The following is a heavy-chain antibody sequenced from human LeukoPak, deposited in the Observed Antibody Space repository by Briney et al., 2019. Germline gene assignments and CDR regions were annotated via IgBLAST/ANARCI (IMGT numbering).Heavy chain of an antibody. D-gene: IGHD6-19*01. CDR2: IDYTGST. CDR3: ARWGSGWYGII. J-gene: IGHJ4*02. V-gene: IGHV4-39*01. CDR1: GGSISSSSYY. Sequence: SETLSLTCTVSGGSISSSSYYWGWIRQTPGKGLEWIGSIDYTGSTYYNPSLKSRVTISVDTSKNQFSLKLSSVTAADTAVYYCARWGSGWYGIIWGQGTLVTVSS.